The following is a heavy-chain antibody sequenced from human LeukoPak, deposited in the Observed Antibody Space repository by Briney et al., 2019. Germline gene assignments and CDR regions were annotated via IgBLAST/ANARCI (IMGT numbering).Heavy chain of an antibody. D-gene: IGHD6-19*01. CDR2: INPSGGST. J-gene: IGHJ4*02. V-gene: IGHV1-46*01. Sequence: ASVKVSCKASGYTFTSYYMHWVRQAPGQGLEWMGIINPSGGSTNYAQKFQGRVTMTRDTSTSTVYMELSSLRSDDTAVYYCARDTYGAVAGHLYFEYWGQGTLVTVSS. CDR1: GYTFTSYY. CDR3: ARDTYGAVAGHLYFEY.